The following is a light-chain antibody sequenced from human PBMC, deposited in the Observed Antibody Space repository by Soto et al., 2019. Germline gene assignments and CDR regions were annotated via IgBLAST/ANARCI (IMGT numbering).Light chain of an antibody. CDR3: QQFGTSRLT. V-gene: IGKV3-20*01. J-gene: IGKJ4*01. Sequence: EIVLTQSPGTLSLSPGESSTLSCRAGQSVSSRSLAWYQQKPGQAPRLLIYGASNRATGIPDRFSGSGSGTDFTLTISRLEPEEFAMYYCQQFGTSRLTFGGGNKVDIK. CDR1: QSVSSRS. CDR2: GAS.